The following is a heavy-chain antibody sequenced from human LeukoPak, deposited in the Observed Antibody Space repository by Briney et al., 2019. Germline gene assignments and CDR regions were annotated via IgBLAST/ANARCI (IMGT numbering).Heavy chain of an antibody. Sequence: EAPKTFCCGFGYNFTSYWNDWGRQRPGKGLEWVGMIYSCYCDTRYSTSFQGQLTISAEKSLRIAFLQWRSLTAPGTAMYLFGRQGYGGYTFDYCGRGTMPSVS. CDR2: IYSCYCDT. CDR3: GRQGYGGYTFDY. D-gene: IGHD5-12*01. CDR1: GYNFTSYW. J-gene: IGHJ4*02. V-gene: IGHV5-51*01.